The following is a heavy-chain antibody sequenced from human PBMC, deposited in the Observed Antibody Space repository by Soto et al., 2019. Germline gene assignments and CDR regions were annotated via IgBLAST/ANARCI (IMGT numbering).Heavy chain of an antibody. CDR2: IYYSGST. D-gene: IGHD3-10*01. Sequence: QLQLQESGPGLVKPSETLSLTCTVSGGSISSSSYYWGWIRQPPGKGLEWIGRIYYSGSTYYNPSLESRVTISVDTSKNQFSLQLSSVTAADTSVYYCATLWGQDWGQGTLVAVSS. CDR3: ATLWGQD. CDR1: GGSISSSSYY. V-gene: IGHV4-39*01. J-gene: IGHJ4*02.